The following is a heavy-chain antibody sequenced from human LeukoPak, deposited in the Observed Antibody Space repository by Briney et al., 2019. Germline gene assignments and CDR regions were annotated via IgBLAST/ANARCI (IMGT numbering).Heavy chain of an antibody. D-gene: IGHD1-1*01. V-gene: IGHV3-21*01. CDR3: ATGTSSKDVDYFDY. Sequence: GGSLRLSCAASGFTFSSYSMNWVREAPGKRLEWVSSISSSSSYIYYADSVKGRFTISRDNAKNSLYLQMNSLRAEDTAVYYCATGTSSKDVDYFDYWGQGTLVTVSS. J-gene: IGHJ4*02. CDR2: ISSSSSYI. CDR1: GFTFSSYS.